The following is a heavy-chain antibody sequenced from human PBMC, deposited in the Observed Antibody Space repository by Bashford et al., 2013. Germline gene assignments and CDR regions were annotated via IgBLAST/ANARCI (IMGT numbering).Heavy chain of an antibody. CDR2: INPNSGAT. V-gene: IGHV1-2*06. D-gene: IGHD4-17*01. CDR3: ARGRYGDYVGY. CDR1: GYTFKGYY. J-gene: IGHJ4*02. Sequence: ASVKVSCKASGYTFKGYYVHWVRQAPGQGLEWMGRINPNSGATNYAQKFQGRVTMTRNTSISTAYMELSSLRSEDTAVYYCARGRYGDYVGYWGQGTLVTVSS.